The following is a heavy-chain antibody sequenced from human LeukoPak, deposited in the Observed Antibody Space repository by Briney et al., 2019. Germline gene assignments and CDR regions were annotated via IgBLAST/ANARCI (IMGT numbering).Heavy chain of an antibody. CDR3: ARDPYSGRYGDYYYYMDV. Sequence: GGSLRLSCAASGFTFSTHNMNWVRQAPGKGLEWVSSITSSSSYIYYADSVKGRFTISRDNAKNSLYLQMNSLRAEDTAVYYCARDPYSGRYGDYYYYMDVWGKGTTVTISS. CDR2: ITSSSSYI. J-gene: IGHJ6*03. V-gene: IGHV3-21*01. D-gene: IGHD1-26*01. CDR1: GFTFSTHN.